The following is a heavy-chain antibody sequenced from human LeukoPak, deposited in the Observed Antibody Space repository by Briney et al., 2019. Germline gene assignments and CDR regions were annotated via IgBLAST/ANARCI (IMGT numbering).Heavy chain of an antibody. CDR2: ISSSSSYI. Sequence: GGSLRLSCAASGFTFSSYSMNWVRQAPGKGLEWVSSISSSSSYIYYADSVKGRFTISRDNAKNSLYLQMNSMRAEDTAVYYCARRVVVVAARALDYWGQGTLVTVSS. D-gene: IGHD2-15*01. J-gene: IGHJ4*02. V-gene: IGHV3-21*01. CDR1: GFTFSSYS. CDR3: ARRVVVVAARALDY.